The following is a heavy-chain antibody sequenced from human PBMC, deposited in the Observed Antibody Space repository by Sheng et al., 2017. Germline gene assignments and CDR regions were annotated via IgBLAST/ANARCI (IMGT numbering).Heavy chain of an antibody. CDR2: ISGSGSSS. CDR3: AKARGAYEQYFFDY. J-gene: IGHJ4*02. V-gene: IGHV3-23*01. CDR1: GFTFSSYA. Sequence: EVQLLESGGALVQPGGSLRLSCAASGFTFSSYAMTWVRQAPGKGLEWVSVISGSGSSSYYADSVKGRFTISRDNSKNTLYLQMNTLRAEDTAVYHCAKARGAYEQYFFDYWGQGTLVTV. D-gene: IGHD1-26*01.